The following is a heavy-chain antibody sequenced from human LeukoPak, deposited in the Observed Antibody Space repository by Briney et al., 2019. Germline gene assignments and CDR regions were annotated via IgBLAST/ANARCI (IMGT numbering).Heavy chain of an antibody. D-gene: IGHD2-2*01. J-gene: IGHJ6*02. CDR2: ISAYNGNT. CDR1: GYTFTSYG. Sequence: ASVKVSCKASGYTFTSYGITWVRQALGQGLEWMGWISAYNGNTNYAQKFQGRVTITTDTSTSTAYMDLRSLRSDDTAVYYCARIVVVPAASIYYGMDVWGQATTVTVSS. V-gene: IGHV1-18*01. CDR3: ARIVVVPAASIYYGMDV.